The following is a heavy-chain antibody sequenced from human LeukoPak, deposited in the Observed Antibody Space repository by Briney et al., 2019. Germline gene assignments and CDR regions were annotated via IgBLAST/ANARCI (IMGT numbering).Heavy chain of an antibody. D-gene: IGHD3-16*02. CDR2: IRQDGSEK. J-gene: IGHJ4*02. CDR1: GFIFSNYW. CDR3: ARNSRLGELSLGILDY. V-gene: IGHV3-7*01. Sequence: GGSLRLSCAASGFIFSNYWMTWVRQAPGKGLEWVANIRQDGSEKYYVDSLKGRFSISRDNAKNSLYLQMKSLSAEDTAVYYRARNSRLGELSLGILDYWGQGSLVTVSS.